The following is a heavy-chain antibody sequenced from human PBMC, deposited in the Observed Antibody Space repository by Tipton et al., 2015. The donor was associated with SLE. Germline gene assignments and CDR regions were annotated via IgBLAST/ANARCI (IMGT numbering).Heavy chain of an antibody. CDR3: ARFHLKSYYEFDS. V-gene: IGHV4-59*11. CDR2: TYNNDRT. CDR1: GVSIRTHY. Sequence: TLSLTCSVSGVSIRTHYWSWIRQPPGKGLEWIVYTYNNDRTKYNPSLQSRVTVSVDTSENQLSLKLTSVTAADTAVYYCARFHLKSYYEFDSWGQGTLVTVSS. D-gene: IGHD1-26*01. J-gene: IGHJ5*01.